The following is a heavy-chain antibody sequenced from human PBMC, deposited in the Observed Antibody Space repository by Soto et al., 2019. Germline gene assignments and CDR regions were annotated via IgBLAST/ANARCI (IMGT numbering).Heavy chain of an antibody. Sequence: SETLSLTCTVSGGSTSSSSYYWGWIRQPPGKGLEWIGSIYYSGSTYYNPSLKSRVTISVDTSKNQFSLKLSSVTAADTAVCYCASSRYCSGGSCYLNWFDPWGQGTLVTVSS. V-gene: IGHV4-39*01. CDR1: GGSTSSSSYY. CDR3: ASSRYCSGGSCYLNWFDP. CDR2: IYYSGST. D-gene: IGHD2-15*01. J-gene: IGHJ5*02.